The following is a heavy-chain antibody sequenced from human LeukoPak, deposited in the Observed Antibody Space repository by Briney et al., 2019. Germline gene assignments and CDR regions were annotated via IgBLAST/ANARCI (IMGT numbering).Heavy chain of an antibody. CDR2: IYYSGST. CDR1: GGSISSYY. J-gene: IGHJ6*03. Sequence: SSETLSLTCTVSGGSISSYYWSWIRQPPGKGLEWIGYIYYSGSTNYNPSLKSRVTISVDTSKNQFSLKLSSVTAADTAVYYCARARGGSYYLYYYYYMDVWGKGTTVTISS. CDR3: ARARGGSYYLYYYYYMDV. D-gene: IGHD3-10*01. V-gene: IGHV4-59*01.